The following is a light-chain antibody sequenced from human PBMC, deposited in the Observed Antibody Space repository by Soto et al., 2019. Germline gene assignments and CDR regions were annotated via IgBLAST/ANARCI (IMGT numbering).Light chain of an antibody. CDR2: SNN. CDR1: SSNIGSNT. CDR3: AAWDDSLKGV. J-gene: IGLJ2*01. V-gene: IGLV1-44*01. Sequence: QSVLTQPPSASGAPGQRVTISCSGSSSNIGSNTVSWYQQLPGTAPKLLIYSNNQRPSGVPDRFSGSRSGTSASLAISGLQSEDEAVYYCAAWDDSLKGVFGGGTRSPS.